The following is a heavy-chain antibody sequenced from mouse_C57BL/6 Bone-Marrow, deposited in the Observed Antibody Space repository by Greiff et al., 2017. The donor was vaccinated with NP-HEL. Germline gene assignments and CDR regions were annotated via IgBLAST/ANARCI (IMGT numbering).Heavy chain of an antibody. J-gene: IGHJ3*01. CDR2: IHPTSGST. V-gene: IGHV1-64*01. D-gene: IGHD1-1*01. Sequence: QVQLQQPGAELVKPGASVKLSCKASGYTFTSYWMHWVKQRPGQGLEWIGMIHPTSGSTNYNEKFKSKATLTVDKASSTAYMQLSSLTSEDSAVYYCARSYYGSSYTFAYWGQGTLVTVSA. CDR1: GYTFTSYW. CDR3: ARSYYGSSYTFAY.